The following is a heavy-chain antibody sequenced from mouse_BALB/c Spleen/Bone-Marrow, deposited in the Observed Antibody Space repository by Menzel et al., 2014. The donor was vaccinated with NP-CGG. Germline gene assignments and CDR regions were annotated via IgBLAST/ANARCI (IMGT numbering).Heavy chain of an antibody. J-gene: IGHJ4*01. Sequence: VQLVESGAELMQPGASVKISCRATGYTFSSYWIEWVKQRPGHGLEWIGEILPGSGGSNYNEKFKGKATFTADTSSYTTYMQLNSLTSEDSAVYYCSRSMDYWGPGTSVTVSS. CDR2: ILPGSGGS. V-gene: IGHV1-9*01. CDR1: GYTFSSYW. CDR3: SRSMDY.